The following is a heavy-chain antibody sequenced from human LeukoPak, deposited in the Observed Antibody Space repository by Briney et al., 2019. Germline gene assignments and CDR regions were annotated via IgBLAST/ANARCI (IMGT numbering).Heavy chain of an antibody. D-gene: IGHD3-3*01. V-gene: IGHV3-49*04. J-gene: IGHJ4*02. Sequence: HTGGSLRLSCTASGFTFGDYAMSWVRQAPGKGVEWVGFIRSKAYGGTTEYAASVKGRFTISRDDSKSIAYLQMNSLKTEDTAVYYCTSTTFGVVRGPLFSDYWGQGTLVTVSS. CDR2: IRSKAYGGTT. CDR3: TSTTFGVVRGPLFSDY. CDR1: GFTFGDYA.